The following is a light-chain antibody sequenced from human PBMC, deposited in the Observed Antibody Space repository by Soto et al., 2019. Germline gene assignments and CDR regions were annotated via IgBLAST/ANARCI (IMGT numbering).Light chain of an antibody. V-gene: IGLV1-51*02. CDR2: ENN. CDR3: GTWDSSLSAGR. CDR1: TSNIGNNY. Sequence: QSVLTQPPSVSAAPGQKGTISCSGRTSNIGNNYVSWYQQLPGTAPKLLIYENNKRPSGIPDRFSGSKSGTSATLGITGLQTGDEADYYCGTWDSSLSAGRIGGGTKVTVL. J-gene: IGLJ2*01.